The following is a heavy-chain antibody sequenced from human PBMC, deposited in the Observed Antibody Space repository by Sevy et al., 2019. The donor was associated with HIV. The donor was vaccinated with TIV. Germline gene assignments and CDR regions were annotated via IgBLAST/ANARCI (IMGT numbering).Heavy chain of an antibody. CDR1: GGSISSYY. J-gene: IGHJ4*02. CDR3: ARGRSRVGATVNYDY. CDR2: IYYSGST. Sequence: SETLSLTCTVSGGSISSYYWSWIRQPPGKGLEWIGYIYYSGSTNYNPSLKSRVTISVDTSKNQFSLKLSTVTAADTAVYYCARGRSRVGATVNYDYWGQGTLVTVSS. D-gene: IGHD1-26*01. V-gene: IGHV4-59*01.